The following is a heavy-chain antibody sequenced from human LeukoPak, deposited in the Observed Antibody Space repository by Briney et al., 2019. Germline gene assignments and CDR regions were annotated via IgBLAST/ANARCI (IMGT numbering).Heavy chain of an antibody. Sequence: PSETLSLTCTVSGGSISSYYWSWIRQPPGKGLEWIGYIYYSGSTNYNPSLKSRVTISVDTSKNQFSLKLSSVTAADTAVYYCARGRRRDDALDAFDIWGQGTMVTVSS. CDR2: IYYSGST. J-gene: IGHJ3*02. CDR3: ARGRRRDDALDAFDI. D-gene: IGHD5-24*01. CDR1: GGSISSYY. V-gene: IGHV4-59*08.